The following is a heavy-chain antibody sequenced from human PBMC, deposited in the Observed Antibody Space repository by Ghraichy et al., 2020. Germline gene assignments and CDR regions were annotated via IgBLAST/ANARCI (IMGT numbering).Heavy chain of an antibody. J-gene: IGHJ4*02. D-gene: IGHD6-19*01. CDR1: GGSISSTGYY. CDR2: IYYSGRT. Sequence: SETLSLTCTVSGGSISSTGYYWGWIRQPPGKGLEWIGNIYYSGRTFYNPSLNSRVTISVDTSKNQFSLRLSSVAAADTAVYYCARTLEGGWYSEGGFDCWGQGTLVTVSS. V-gene: IGHV4-39*01. CDR3: ARTLEGGWYSEGGFDC.